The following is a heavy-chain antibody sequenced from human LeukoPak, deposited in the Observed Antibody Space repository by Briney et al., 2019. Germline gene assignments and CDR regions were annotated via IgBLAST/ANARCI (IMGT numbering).Heavy chain of an antibody. Sequence: GSLRLSCATSGFTFTTYEMNWVRQAPGKGLEWVSYITSSGDIKTYADPVKGRFTMSRDDAKNSVYLQMNSLRPEDTAVYYCARDIYGDEDFDHWGQGTLVSVSS. CDR2: ITSSGDIK. V-gene: IGHV3-48*03. D-gene: IGHD3-10*01. CDR1: GFTFTTYE. CDR3: ARDIYGDEDFDH. J-gene: IGHJ4*02.